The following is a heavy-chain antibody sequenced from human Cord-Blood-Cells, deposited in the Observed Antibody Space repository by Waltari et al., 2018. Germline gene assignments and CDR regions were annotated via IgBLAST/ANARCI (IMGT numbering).Heavy chain of an antibody. V-gene: IGHV4-59*11. D-gene: IGHD6-6*01. CDR1: GGSISSHY. Sequence: QVQLQESGPGLVKPSETLSLTCTVSGGSISSHYWSWIRQPPGKGLEWVGYIYYSGSTNSIPPRMSRVTISVDTSKHQFSLRLSSVTAAATAVYCCARGRIAARFDYWGQGTLVTVSS. CDR2: IYYSGST. CDR3: ARGRIAARFDY. J-gene: IGHJ4*02.